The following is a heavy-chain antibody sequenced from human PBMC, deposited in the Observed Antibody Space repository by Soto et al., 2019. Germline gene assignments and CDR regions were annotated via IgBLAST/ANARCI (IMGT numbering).Heavy chain of an antibody. V-gene: IGHV1-18*01. CDR2: ISAYNGNT. Sequence: QVQLVQSGAAVKKPGASVKVSCKASGYTFTSYGISWVRRAPGQGLEWMGWISAYNGNTNYAQKLQGRVTMTTDTAKSRAYMELRSLRSDDTAVYYCARDSQDYDILTGYYSGWFDPWGQGTLVTVS. CDR3: ARDSQDYDILTGYYSGWFDP. D-gene: IGHD3-9*01. CDR1: GYTFTSYG. J-gene: IGHJ5*02.